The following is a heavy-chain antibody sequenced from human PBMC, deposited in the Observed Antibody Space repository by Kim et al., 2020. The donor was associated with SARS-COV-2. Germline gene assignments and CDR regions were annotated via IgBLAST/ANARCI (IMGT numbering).Heavy chain of an antibody. Sequence: TPTRKRRVTITVDTAKNQFALRLGSVTAAATAVYYCARAQQLVPGAFDIWGQGTMVTVSS. D-gene: IGHD6-13*01. V-gene: IGHV4-34*01. J-gene: IGHJ3*02. CDR3: ARAQQLVPGAFDI.